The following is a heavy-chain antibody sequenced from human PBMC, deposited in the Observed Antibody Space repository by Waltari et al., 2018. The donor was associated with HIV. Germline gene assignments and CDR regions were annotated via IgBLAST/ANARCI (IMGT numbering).Heavy chain of an antibody. J-gene: IGHJ6*02. D-gene: IGHD3-10*01. CDR2: IHSDGSST. V-gene: IGHV3-74*01. Sequence: EVQLVESGGGLVQPGGSLRLSCAASGFTLRGYWTPLVRQAPGKGLVWVSRIHSDGSSTSYADFVKGRFTISRDNAKNTLYLEMNSLRAEDTAVYYCARREATVVRGVYYYGMDVWGQGTTVTVSS. CDR1: GFTLRGYW. CDR3: ARREATVVRGVYYYGMDV.